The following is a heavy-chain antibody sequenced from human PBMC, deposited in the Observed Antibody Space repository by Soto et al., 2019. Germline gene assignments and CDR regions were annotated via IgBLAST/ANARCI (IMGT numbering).Heavy chain of an antibody. CDR3: ARVQITMIVVAPLDY. CDR2: ISYDGSNK. J-gene: IGHJ4*02. V-gene: IGHV3-30-3*01. CDR1: GFTFSSYA. Sequence: QVQLVESGGGVVQPGRSLRLSGAASGFTFSSYAMHWVRQAPGKGLEWVAVISYDGSNKYYADSVKGRFTISRDNSKSTLYLQMNSLRAEDTAVYYCARVQITMIVVAPLDYWGQGTLVTVSS. D-gene: IGHD3-22*01.